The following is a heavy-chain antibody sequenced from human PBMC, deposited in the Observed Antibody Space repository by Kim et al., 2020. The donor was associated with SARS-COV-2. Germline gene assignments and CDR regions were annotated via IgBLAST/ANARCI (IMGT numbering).Heavy chain of an antibody. CDR2: ISYDGSNK. J-gene: IGHJ4*02. CDR1: GFTFSSYA. CDR3: ASRYSSSTLGY. D-gene: IGHD6-13*01. Sequence: GGSLRLSCAASGFTFSSYAMHWVRQAPGKGLEWVAVISYDGSNKYYADSVKGRFTISRDNSKNTLYLQMNSLRAEDTAVYYCASRYSSSTLGYWGQGTL. V-gene: IGHV3-30-3*01.